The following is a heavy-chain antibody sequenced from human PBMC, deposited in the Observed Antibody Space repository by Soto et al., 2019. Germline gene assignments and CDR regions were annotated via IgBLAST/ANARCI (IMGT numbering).Heavy chain of an antibody. CDR2: ISWDGGSI. V-gene: IGHV3-43*01. CDR3: AKEGNGGSSLDS. J-gene: IGHJ5*01. CDR1: GFKFDDYM. D-gene: IGHD2-15*01. Sequence: GGSLRLSCEASGFKFDDYMMHWVRQAPGKGLEWISLISWDGGSIDYADSIKGRFTVSRDNSKTSLYLHMHSLTSDDTAFYFCAKEGNGGSSLDSWGQGTLVTVSS.